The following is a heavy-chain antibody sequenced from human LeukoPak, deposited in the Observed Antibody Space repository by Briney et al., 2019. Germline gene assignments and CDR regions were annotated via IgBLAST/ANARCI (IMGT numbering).Heavy chain of an antibody. D-gene: IGHD1/OR15-1a*01. J-gene: IGHJ4*02. Sequence: GESLKISCKGSGYRFTSYWIGWVRQMPGKGLEWMGIIYPGDSDTRYSPSFQGQITISVDKSINTAYLRWSSLKASDTAMYYCATSESQTRFDYWGQGTLVTVSS. CDR3: ATSESQTRFDY. CDR2: IYPGDSDT. V-gene: IGHV5-51*06. CDR1: GYRFTSYW.